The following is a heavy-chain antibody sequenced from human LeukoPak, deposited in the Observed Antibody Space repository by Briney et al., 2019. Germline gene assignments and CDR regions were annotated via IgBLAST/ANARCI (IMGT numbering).Heavy chain of an antibody. D-gene: IGHD2-2*01. CDR3: ARGPIVVVPAAQNNWFDP. CDR2: INPNSGGT. CDR1: GYTFTGYY. J-gene: IGHJ5*02. Sequence: ASVKVSCKASGYTFTGYYMHWVRQAPGQGLEWMGWINPNSGGTNHAQKFQGRVTMTRDTSISTAYMELSRLRSDDTAVYYCARGPIVVVPAAQNNWFDPWGQGTLVTVSS. V-gene: IGHV1-2*02.